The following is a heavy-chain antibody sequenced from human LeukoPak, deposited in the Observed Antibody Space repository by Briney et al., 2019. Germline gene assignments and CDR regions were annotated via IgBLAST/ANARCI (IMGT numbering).Heavy chain of an antibody. J-gene: IGHJ4*02. Sequence: SETLSLTCTVSGYSVSSGYYWGWIRQSPGKGLEWIASIYRSGSTYYNPSLKSRVTISIDTSKNQFSLTLTSVAAADTAVYYCARGHDYWGQGILVTVSS. CDR2: IYRSGST. V-gene: IGHV4-38-2*02. CDR1: GYSVSSGYY. CDR3: ARGHDY.